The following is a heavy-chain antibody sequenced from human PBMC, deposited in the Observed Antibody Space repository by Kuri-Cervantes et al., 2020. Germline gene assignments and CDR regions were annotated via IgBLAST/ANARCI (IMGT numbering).Heavy chain of an antibody. J-gene: IGHJ4*02. V-gene: IGHV3-7*03. Sequence: GGSLRLSCAASEFTVSTNYMSWVRQAPGKGLEWVANIKEDGSEKYYLDSVKGRFTISRDNAKNSLYLQMNSLRAEDTAVYYCSRYCVGTGCSVWGDSWGQGTLVTVSS. CDR2: IKEDGSEK. CDR1: EFTVSTNY. CDR3: SRYCVGTGCSVWGDS. D-gene: IGHD2-2*01.